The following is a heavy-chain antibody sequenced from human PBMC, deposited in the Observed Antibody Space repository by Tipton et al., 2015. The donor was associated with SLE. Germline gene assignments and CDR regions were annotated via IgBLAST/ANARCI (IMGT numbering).Heavy chain of an antibody. CDR3: ARGSSTSCYSCYWFDP. J-gene: IGHJ5*02. D-gene: IGHD2-2*01. V-gene: IGHV6-1*01. CDR1: GDSVSSNSAA. Sequence: GLVKPSQTLSLTCAISGDSVSSNSAAWNWIRQSPSRGLEWLGRTYYRSKWYNDYAVSVKSRITINPDTSKNQFSPQLNSVTPEDTAVYYCARGSSTSCYSCYWFDPWGQGTLVSVSS. CDR2: TYYRSKWYN.